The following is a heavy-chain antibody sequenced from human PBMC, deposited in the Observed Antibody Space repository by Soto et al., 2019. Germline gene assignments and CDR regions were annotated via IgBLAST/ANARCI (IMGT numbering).Heavy chain of an antibody. V-gene: IGHV4-34*01. Sequence: SETLSLTCAVYGGSFSGYYWSWIRQPPGKGLEWIGEINHSGSTNYNPSLKSRVTISVDTSKNQFSLKLSSVTAADTAVYYCARPQGTGTTDGFQHWGQGTLVTVSS. J-gene: IGHJ1*01. D-gene: IGHD1-1*01. CDR2: INHSGST. CDR3: ARPQGTGTTDGFQH. CDR1: GGSFSGYY.